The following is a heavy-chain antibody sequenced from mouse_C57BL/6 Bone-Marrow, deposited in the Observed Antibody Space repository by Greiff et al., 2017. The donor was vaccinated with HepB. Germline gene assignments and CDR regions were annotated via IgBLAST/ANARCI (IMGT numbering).Heavy chain of an antibody. Sequence: VQLQQSGAELARPGASVKLSCKASGYTFTSYGISWVKQRTGQGLEWIGEIYPRSGNTYYNEKFKGKATLTADKSSSTAYMELRSLTSEDSAVYFCAREGDYCGSSCWYFDVWGTGTTVTVSS. CDR1: GYTFTSYG. CDR2: IYPRSGNT. V-gene: IGHV1-81*01. J-gene: IGHJ1*03. CDR3: AREGDYCGSSCWYFDV. D-gene: IGHD1-1*01.